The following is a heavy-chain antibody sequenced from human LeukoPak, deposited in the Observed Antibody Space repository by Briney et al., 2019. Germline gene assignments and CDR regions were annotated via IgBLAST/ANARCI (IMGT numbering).Heavy chain of an antibody. D-gene: IGHD6-19*01. V-gene: IGHV3-23*01. CDR1: GLTFSNYA. CDR3: AKGPLTEVPGTTWDY. J-gene: IGHJ4*02. Sequence: PGGSLRLSCVVTGLTFSNYAMSWVRQAPGKGPEWVSDISGSSGVTHFADSVRGRFSISRDNSKSTLYLQMSSLRAEDTAVYYCAKGPLTEVPGTTWDYWGQGTLVTVSS. CDR2: ISGSSGVT.